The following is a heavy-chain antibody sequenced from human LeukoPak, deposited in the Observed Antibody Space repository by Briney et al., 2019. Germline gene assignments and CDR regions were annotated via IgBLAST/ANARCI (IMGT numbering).Heavy chain of an antibody. CDR2: VHYSLSS. D-gene: IGHD5-24*01. CDR3: ACYKIVERNFDF. Sequence: SETLSLTCTVSGASINGYYWRWIRQPPGKGLEWIGNVHYSLSSNYSPSLESRVTISMDTSQRQSSLKLTSVTAADTAVYYCACYKIVERNFDFWGQGMLVTVSS. CDR1: GASINGYY. V-gene: IGHV4-59*01. J-gene: IGHJ4*02.